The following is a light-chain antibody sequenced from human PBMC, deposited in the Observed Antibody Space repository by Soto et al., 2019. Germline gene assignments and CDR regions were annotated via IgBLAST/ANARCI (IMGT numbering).Light chain of an antibody. CDR2: GAS. J-gene: IGKJ2*01. V-gene: IGKV3D-15*01. CDR1: QSVGSN. CDR3: QQYNNWPLYT. Sequence: EIVMTQSPATLSVSPGKRATVSCRASQSVGSNLAWYQQKPGQAPRLLIYGASTRASGIPARFTGSGSGTEFTLTISSLQSEDFALYYCQQYNNWPLYTFGQGTNLDIK.